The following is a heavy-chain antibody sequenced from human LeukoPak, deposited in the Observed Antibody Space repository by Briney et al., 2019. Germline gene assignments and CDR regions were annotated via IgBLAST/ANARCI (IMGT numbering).Heavy chain of an antibody. CDR3: ARDTYYYDSSGYSNFDY. CDR1: CCSISSYY. Sequence: SSETLSLTCTVSCCSISSYYWSWIRQPAGKGLEWIGRYHTSGSTNYNPSLKSRVTMSADTSKNQFSLQLSSVTAADTAVYYCARDTYYYDSSGYSNFDYWGQGTLVTVSS. V-gene: IGHV4-4*07. D-gene: IGHD3-22*01. J-gene: IGHJ4*02. CDR2: YHTSGST.